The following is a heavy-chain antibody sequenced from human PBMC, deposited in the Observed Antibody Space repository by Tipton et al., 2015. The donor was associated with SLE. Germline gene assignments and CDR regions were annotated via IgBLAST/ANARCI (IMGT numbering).Heavy chain of an antibody. CDR1: VGSISCGGYY. Sequence: TLSLTCTVSVGSISCGGYYWSWIRQHPGKGLEWIGYIYYSVSTNYNPSLRSRVTISVDTSKNQFSLKVSSVTAADTAVYFCARSPTYDYVWGSYHFDNWGQGTLVTVSS. CDR2: IYYSVST. J-gene: IGHJ4*02. V-gene: IGHV4-61*08. CDR3: ARSPTYDYVWGSYHFDN. D-gene: IGHD3-16*02.